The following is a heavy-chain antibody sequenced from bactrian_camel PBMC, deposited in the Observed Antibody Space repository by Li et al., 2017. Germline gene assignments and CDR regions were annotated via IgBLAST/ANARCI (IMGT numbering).Heavy chain of an antibody. J-gene: IGHJ4*01. CDR3: ARKGDSSGYHWPADEYKY. V-gene: IGHV3S53*01. CDR1: GGTYGGNC. D-gene: IGHD2*01. CDR2: LNSGGRG. Sequence: VQLVESGGDSVQAGGSLRLSCAASGGTYGGNCVGWWRRSPGKEREGVATLNSGGRGIYADSVKGRFTISQDSGSNTVFLQMNSLKTDDTAMYYCARKGDSSGYHWPADEYKYWGQGTQVTVS.